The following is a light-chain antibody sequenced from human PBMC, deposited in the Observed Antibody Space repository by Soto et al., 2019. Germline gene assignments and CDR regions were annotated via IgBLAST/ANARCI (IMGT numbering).Light chain of an antibody. Sequence: EIVLTQSPATLSLSPGERATLSCRASQNISVYLAWYRQKPGQAPRLLIHGATTRATGIPARFSGSGSGTEFTLTICSLQSEDFAVYYCQQYNNWPRTFGQGTKVDIK. CDR2: GAT. V-gene: IGKV3-15*01. J-gene: IGKJ1*01. CDR1: QNISVY. CDR3: QQYNNWPRT.